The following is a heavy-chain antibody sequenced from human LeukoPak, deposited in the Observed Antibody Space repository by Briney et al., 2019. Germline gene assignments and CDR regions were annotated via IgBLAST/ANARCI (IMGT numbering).Heavy chain of an antibody. V-gene: IGHV4-34*01. Sequence: SETLSLTCAVCGGSFSGYYWSWIRQPPGKGLEWIGEINHSGRTNYTPSLKSRVTISVDTSKNQFSLKLSSVTASDTAVYYCARVGGYCSGGSCFRRNGHDAFDIWGQGTMVTVSS. J-gene: IGHJ3*02. CDR3: ARVGGYCSGGSCFRRNGHDAFDI. D-gene: IGHD2-15*01. CDR1: GGSFSGYY. CDR2: INHSGRT.